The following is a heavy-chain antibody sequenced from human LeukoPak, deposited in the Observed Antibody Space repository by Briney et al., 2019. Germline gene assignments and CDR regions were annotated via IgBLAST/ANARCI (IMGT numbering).Heavy chain of an antibody. D-gene: IGHD5-18*01. V-gene: IGHV4-59*08. J-gene: IGHJ4*02. Sequence: SETLSLTCTVSGGSISGYYWSWIRQPPGKGLEWIGYIYYSGSTNYNPSLKSRVTISVDTSKNQFSLKLSSVTAADTAVYYCARQAAMVNFVDYWGQGTLVTVSS. CDR1: GGSISGYY. CDR2: IYYSGST. CDR3: ARQAAMVNFVDY.